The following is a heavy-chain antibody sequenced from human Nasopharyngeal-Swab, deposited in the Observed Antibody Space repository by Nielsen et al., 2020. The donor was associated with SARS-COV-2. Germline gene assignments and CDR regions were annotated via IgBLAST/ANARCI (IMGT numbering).Heavy chain of an antibody. V-gene: IGHV4-39*01. CDR3: ARHHRPRGHQQPGPFDY. J-gene: IGHJ4*02. CDR2: IYYTGGT. D-gene: IGHD6-13*01. CDR1: SGSISSSSYF. Sequence: GSLRLSCNVSSGSISSSSYFWGWIRQPPGKGLEWIGTIYYTGGTYHNPSLKSRVTISVDTSKNHFSLKLRSVTAADTAVYYCARHHRPRGHQQPGPFDYWSPGTLVTVSS.